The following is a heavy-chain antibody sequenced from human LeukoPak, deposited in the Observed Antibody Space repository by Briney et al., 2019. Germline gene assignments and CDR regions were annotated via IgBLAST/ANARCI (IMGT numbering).Heavy chain of an antibody. D-gene: IGHD3-22*01. CDR1: GGSISSYY. CDR3: ARGPPRVDSSGQTLDY. Sequence: SETLSLTCTVSGGSISSYYWSWIRQPPGKGLEWIGYIYYSGSTNYNPSLKSRVTISVDTSKNQFSLKLGSVTAADTAVYYCARGPPRVDSSGQTLDYWGQGTLVTVSS. J-gene: IGHJ4*02. CDR2: IYYSGST. V-gene: IGHV4-59*08.